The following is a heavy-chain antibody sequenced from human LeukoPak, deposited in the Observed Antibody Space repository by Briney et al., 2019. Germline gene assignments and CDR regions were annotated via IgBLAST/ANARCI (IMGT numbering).Heavy chain of an antibody. V-gene: IGHV3-23*01. D-gene: IGHD6-13*01. CDR2: ISGSGGST. J-gene: IGHJ4*02. Sequence: GGSLRLSCAASGFTFSSYAMSWVRQAPGKGLEWVSAISGSGGSTYYADSVKGRFTISRDNSKNTLYLQMNSLRAEDMAVYYCAKDVHRSSWYYYFDYWGQGTLVTVSS. CDR1: GFTFSSYA. CDR3: AKDVHRSSWYYYFDY.